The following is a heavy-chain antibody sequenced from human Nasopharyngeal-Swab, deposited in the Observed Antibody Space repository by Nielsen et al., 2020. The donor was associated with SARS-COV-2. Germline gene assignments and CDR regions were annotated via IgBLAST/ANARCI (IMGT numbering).Heavy chain of an antibody. V-gene: IGHV1-18*04. D-gene: IGHD6-13*01. Sequence: GESLKISCKASGYTFTSYGISWVRQAPGQGLEWMGWISAYNGNTNYAQKLQGRVTMTTDTSTSTAYMELRSLRSDDTAVYYCARFNWGYSSSWYGLDYWGQGTLVTVSS. J-gene: IGHJ4*02. CDR2: ISAYNGNT. CDR1: GYTFTSYG. CDR3: ARFNWGYSSSWYGLDY.